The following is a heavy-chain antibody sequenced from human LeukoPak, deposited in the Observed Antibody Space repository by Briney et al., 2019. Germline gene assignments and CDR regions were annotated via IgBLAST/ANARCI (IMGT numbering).Heavy chain of an antibody. V-gene: IGHV3-49*03. CDR1: GFTFGDYA. CDR3: TRGKSSGWDPPYSYYGMDV. J-gene: IGHJ6*02. CDR2: ISSKAYGGTT. Sequence: GGSLRLSCTASGFTFGDYAMSWFRQAPGKGLERVGFISSKAYGGTTEYAASVKGRFTISRDDSKSIAYLQMNSLKTEDTAVYYCTRGKSSGWDPPYSYYGMDVWGQGTTVTVSS. D-gene: IGHD6-19*01.